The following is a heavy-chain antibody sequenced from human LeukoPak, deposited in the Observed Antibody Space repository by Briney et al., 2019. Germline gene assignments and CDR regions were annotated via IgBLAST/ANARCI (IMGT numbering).Heavy chain of an antibody. Sequence: ASVKVSCKASGYTFTGYYMHWVRQAPGQGLEWMGWISPNSGDTNYAQKFQGRVTMTRDTSISTAYMEVSGLRSDDTAVYYCARDGNLDYWGQGTLVTVSS. CDR3: ARDGNLDY. V-gene: IGHV1-2*02. J-gene: IGHJ4*02. CDR1: GYTFTGYY. CDR2: ISPNSGDT.